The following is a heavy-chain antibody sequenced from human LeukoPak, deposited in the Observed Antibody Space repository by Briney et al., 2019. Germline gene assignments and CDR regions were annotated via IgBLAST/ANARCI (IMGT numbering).Heavy chain of an antibody. CDR3: TTIRSLDY. J-gene: IGHJ4*02. V-gene: IGHV3-15*01. Sequence: GGSLRLSCAASGFTLSNAWMIWVRQASGKGLEWVGRIKSKTHGGTTDYAAPVKGRFTISRDDSKNTLYLQMNSLKSEDTAVYYCTTIRSLDYWGQGTLVTVSS. CDR1: GFTLSNAW. D-gene: IGHD2-15*01. CDR2: IKSKTHGGTT.